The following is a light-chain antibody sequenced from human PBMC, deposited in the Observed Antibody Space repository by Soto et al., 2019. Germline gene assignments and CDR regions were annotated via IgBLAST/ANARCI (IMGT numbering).Light chain of an antibody. CDR3: SSYTNNKTWV. CDR2: EVI. Sequence: QSALTQPASVSGSRGQSITISCIGTSSDVGGYNFVSWYQQHPGKAPKFMIYEVINRPSGVSNRFSGSKSGNTASLTISGLQAEDEADYYCSSYTNNKTWVFGGGTKVTVL. CDR1: SSDVGGYNF. V-gene: IGLV2-14*01. J-gene: IGLJ3*02.